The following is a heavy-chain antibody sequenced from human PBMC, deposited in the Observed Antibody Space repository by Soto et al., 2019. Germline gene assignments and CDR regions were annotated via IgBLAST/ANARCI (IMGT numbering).Heavy chain of an antibody. CDR2: INPKFGDT. CDR3: ARNMDYYYGRGSGNGHGV. Sequence: QVQLVQSGAEVKEPGDSVRVSCEASGYTFTAYYIHWVRQAPGQGLEWMGWINPKFGDTTYAQDFQGRVSMTRDMSISTVYMELSSLTSDETAIYYCARNMDYYYGRGSGNGHGVWGQGTTVTVFS. CDR1: GYTFTAYY. J-gene: IGHJ6*02. V-gene: IGHV1-2*02. D-gene: IGHD3-10*02.